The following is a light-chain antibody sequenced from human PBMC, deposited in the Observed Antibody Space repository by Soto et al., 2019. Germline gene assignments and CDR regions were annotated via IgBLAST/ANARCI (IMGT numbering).Light chain of an antibody. CDR1: QNVSSN. CDR3: QQYNNWPQT. Sequence: EIVMTQSPATLSVSPGERATLSCRASQNVSSNLAWYQQKAGQAPRLLIYGASTRATGIPARFSGSGSGTEFTLTISSLQSEDFAVYYCQQYNNWPQTFGQGTKVEIK. CDR2: GAS. V-gene: IGKV3-15*01. J-gene: IGKJ1*01.